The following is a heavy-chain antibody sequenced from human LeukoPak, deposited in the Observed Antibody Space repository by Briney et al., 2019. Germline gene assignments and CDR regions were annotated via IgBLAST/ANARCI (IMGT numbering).Heavy chain of an antibody. CDR1: GYTFTSYG. D-gene: IGHD6-13*01. CDR2: IIPIFGTA. J-gene: IGHJ6*03. Sequence: SVKVSCKASGYTFTSYGISWVRQAPGQGLEWMGGIIPIFGTANYAQKFQGRVTITADKSTSTAYMELSSLRSEDTAVYYCATSPNRGAAAGFRNYYYMDVWGKGTTVTVSS. CDR3: ATSPNRGAAAGFRNYYYMDV. V-gene: IGHV1-69*06.